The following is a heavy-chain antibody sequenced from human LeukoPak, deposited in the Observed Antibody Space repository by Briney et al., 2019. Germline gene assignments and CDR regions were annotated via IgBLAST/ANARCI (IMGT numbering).Heavy chain of an antibody. D-gene: IGHD3-16*02. CDR1: GYTFTSYG. CDR3: ARDRSEPYDYVWGSYRPPHFDY. V-gene: IGHV1-18*01. CDR2: ISAYNGNT. Sequence: ASVKVSCKASGYTFTSYGISWVRQAPGQGLEWMGWISAYNGNTNYAQKLQGRVTMTTDTSTSTAYMELRSLRSDDTAVYYCARDRSEPYDYVWGSYRPPHFDYWGQGTLVTVSS. J-gene: IGHJ4*02.